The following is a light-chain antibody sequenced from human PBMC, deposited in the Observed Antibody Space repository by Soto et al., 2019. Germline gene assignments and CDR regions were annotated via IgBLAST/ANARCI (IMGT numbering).Light chain of an antibody. CDR3: QHLDSFPLA. CDR2: AAS. CDR1: QNISSH. J-gene: IGKJ4*01. Sequence: DIQLTQSPSFLSASVGDRVTITCRASQNISSHVAWYRQKSGKAPMLLIYAASTLQSGVPSRFSGSGSGTEFTLTISSLHPEDFATYYCQHLDSFPLAFGCGTTVEI. V-gene: IGKV1-9*01.